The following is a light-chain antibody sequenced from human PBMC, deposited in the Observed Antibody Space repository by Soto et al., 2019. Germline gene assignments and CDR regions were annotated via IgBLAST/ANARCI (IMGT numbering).Light chain of an antibody. CDR3: SSYTSSSTLV. Sequence: QSALTQPGSVSGSPGQSITISCTGTSSDVGGYNYVSWYQQHPGKAPKLMIYDVSNRPSGVSNRFSGSKSGNTASLTISGLQAEDEADYYCSSYTSSSTLVFGGGTQLTVL. CDR1: SSDVGGYNY. V-gene: IGLV2-14*01. CDR2: DVS. J-gene: IGLJ2*01.